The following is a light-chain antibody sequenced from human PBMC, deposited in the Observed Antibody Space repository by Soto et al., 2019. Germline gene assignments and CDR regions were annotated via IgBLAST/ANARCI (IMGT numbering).Light chain of an antibody. CDR1: QSVNAGY. CDR3: QVYGSSPRYT. J-gene: IGKJ2*01. Sequence: EIVLTQSPGTLSLSPGERATLTCRVSQSVNAGYLAWYQQKPGQAPRLLFYGVSNRAAGIPDRFSGSVSGTDFTLTISSLEPEDFAVYYCQVYGSSPRYTFGQGTKVEIK. V-gene: IGKV3-20*01. CDR2: GVS.